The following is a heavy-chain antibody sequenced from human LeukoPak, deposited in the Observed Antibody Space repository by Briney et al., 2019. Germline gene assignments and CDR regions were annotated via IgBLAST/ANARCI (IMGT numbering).Heavy chain of an antibody. V-gene: IGHV4-61*01. D-gene: IGHD3-10*01. J-gene: IGHJ2*01. Sequence: SETLSLTCTVSGGSVSSGSYYWSWIRQPPGKGLEWIGYIYYSGSTNYNSSLESRVTISVDTSKNQFSLKLSSVTAADTAVYYCARGISGVGKGRYFDLWGRGTLVTVSS. CDR2: IYYSGST. CDR1: GGSVSSGSYY. CDR3: ARGISGVGKGRYFDL.